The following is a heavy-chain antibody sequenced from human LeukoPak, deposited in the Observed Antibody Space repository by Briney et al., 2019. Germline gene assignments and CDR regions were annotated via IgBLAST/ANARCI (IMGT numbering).Heavy chain of an antibody. V-gene: IGHV1-18*01. D-gene: IGHD5-12*01. J-gene: IGHJ4*02. Sequence: ASVKVSCKASGYTFTSYGISWVRQAPGQGLEWMGWISAYNGNTNYAQKLQGRVTMTTDTSTSTAYMELRSLRSDDTAVYYCAKDLGGYSGYGSGYWGQGTLVTVSS. CDR3: AKDLGGYSGYGSGY. CDR2: ISAYNGNT. CDR1: GYTFTSYG.